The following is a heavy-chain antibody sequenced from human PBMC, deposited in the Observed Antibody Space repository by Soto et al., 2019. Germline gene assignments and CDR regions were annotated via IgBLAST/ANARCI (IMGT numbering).Heavy chain of an antibody. CDR2: IRKDGSQR. J-gene: IGHJ3*02. CDR3: ARDVSPGSSGLYFDAFDM. CDR1: EFAFSSYW. V-gene: IGHV3-7*05. D-gene: IGHD6-25*01. Sequence: EVQLVESGGGLVQPGGSLILSCAASEFAFSSYWMTWVRQAPGKGLEWVANIRKDGSQRSYLDSVRGRFTISRDNSKNSLYLQMNSLRAEDTALYFCARDVSPGSSGLYFDAFDMWGQGTMVTVSS.